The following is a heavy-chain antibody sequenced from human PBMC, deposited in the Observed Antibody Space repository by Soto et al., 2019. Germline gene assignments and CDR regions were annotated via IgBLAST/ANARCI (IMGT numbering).Heavy chain of an antibody. D-gene: IGHD3-3*01. V-gene: IGHV4-34*01. CDR2: INHSGST. CDR1: GGSFSGYY. CDR3: ARGERYDFWSGYYIY. Sequence: SETLSLTCAVYGGSFSGYYWSWIRQPPGKGLEWIGEINHSGSTNYNPSLKSRVTISVDTSKNQFSLKLSSVTAADTAVYYCARGERYDFWSGYYIYWGQGTLVTVSS. J-gene: IGHJ4*02.